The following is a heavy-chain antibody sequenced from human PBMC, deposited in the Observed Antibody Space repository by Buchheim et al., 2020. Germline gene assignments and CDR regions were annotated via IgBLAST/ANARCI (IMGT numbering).Heavy chain of an antibody. CDR3: ASGFCYHSTDDF. V-gene: IGHV4-39*07. J-gene: IGHJ4*02. Sequence: QLLLQESGPGLVKPSETLSLTCSVSDGSISSSAYYWGWIRQPPGKGLEWIGSIYNSGRTYFHPSLQSRVSISVDTSKNQFSLKMTSVAAADTAVYDCASGFCYHSTDDFWGQG. D-gene: IGHD2-2*01. CDR1: DGSISSSAYY. CDR2: IYNSGRT.